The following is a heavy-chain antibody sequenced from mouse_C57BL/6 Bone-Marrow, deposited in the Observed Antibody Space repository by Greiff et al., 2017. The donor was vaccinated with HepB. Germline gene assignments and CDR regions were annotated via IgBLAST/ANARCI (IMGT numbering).Heavy chain of an antibody. V-gene: IGHV1-64*01. CDR3: ARGGYGRYAMDY. CDR2: IHPNSGST. D-gene: IGHD1-1*01. Sequence: VQLQQPGAELVKPGASVKLSCKASGYTFTSYWMHWVKQRPGQGLEWIGMIHPNSGSTNYNEKFKSKATLTVDKSSSTAYMQLSSLTSEDSAVYYCARGGYGRYAMDYWGQGTSVTVSS. J-gene: IGHJ4*01. CDR1: GYTFTSYW.